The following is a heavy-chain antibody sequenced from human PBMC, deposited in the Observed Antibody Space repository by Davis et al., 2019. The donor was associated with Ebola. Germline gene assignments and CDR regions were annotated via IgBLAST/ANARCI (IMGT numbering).Heavy chain of an antibody. V-gene: IGHV4-39*07. CDR3: ARVVLVPAAMRDYYYYYGMDV. J-gene: IGHJ6*02. CDR1: GGSIISSSSY. CDR2: IYYSGIT. Sequence: MPGGSLRLSCTVSGGSIISSSSYWGWIRQPPRKGLEWIGSIYYSGITYYNPSLKSRVTISVDTSKNQFSLRLSSVTAADTAVYYCARVVLVPAAMRDYYYYYGMDVWGQGTMVTVSS. D-gene: IGHD2-2*01.